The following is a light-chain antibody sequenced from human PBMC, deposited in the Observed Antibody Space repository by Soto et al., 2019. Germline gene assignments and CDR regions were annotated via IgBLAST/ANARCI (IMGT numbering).Light chain of an antibody. CDR1: SFNIGGNT. CDR2: SNN. V-gene: IGLV1-44*01. CDR3: AAWDDSLNGVV. Sequence: QSELTQPPSASRTPGQRVTVSCSGSSFNIGGNTVNWYQQITGTAPKLLINSNNQRPSGVPDRFSGSKSGTSASLAISGLQSEDEADYYCAAWDDSLNGVVFGGGTKVTVL. J-gene: IGLJ2*01.